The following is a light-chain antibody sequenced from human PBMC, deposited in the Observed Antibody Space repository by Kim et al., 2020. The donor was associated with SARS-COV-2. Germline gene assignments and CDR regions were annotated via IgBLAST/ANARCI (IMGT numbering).Light chain of an antibody. V-gene: IGLV3-21*04. CDR2: YDS. CDR3: QVWDSSSDHSVV. J-gene: IGLJ2*01. CDR1: NIGSKS. Sequence: PGKTARITCGGNNIGSKSVPWYQQKPGQAPVLVIYYDSDRPSGIPERFSGSNSGNTATLTISRVEAGDEADYYCQVWDSSSDHSVVFGGGTQLTVL.